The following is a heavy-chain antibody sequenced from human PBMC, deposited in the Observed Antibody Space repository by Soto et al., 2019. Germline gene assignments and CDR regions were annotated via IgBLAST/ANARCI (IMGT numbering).Heavy chain of an antibody. CDR1: GFTFSSYW. V-gene: IGHV3-7*01. CDR3: ARDRGWYTFDS. J-gene: IGHJ4*02. CDR2: IKPDGSGK. D-gene: IGHD6-19*01. Sequence: GGSLRLSCATSGFTFSSYWMSWVRQAPGGGLEWVAGIKPDGSGKWYVDSVKGRFTISRDNAKNSLYLQMNSLTTEDTAVFYCARDRGWYTFDSWGQGTLVTVSS.